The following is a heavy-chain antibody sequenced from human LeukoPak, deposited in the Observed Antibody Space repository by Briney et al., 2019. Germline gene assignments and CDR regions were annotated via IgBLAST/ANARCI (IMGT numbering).Heavy chain of an antibody. CDR3: ARGYITIGVPYYYYYMDV. CDR1: GGSISGYY. V-gene: IGHV4-59*01. J-gene: IGHJ6*03. CDR2: IYYSGST. Sequence: PSETLSLTCTVSGGSISGYYWSWIRQPPGKGLEWIAYIYYSGSTNYNPSLKSRVTISVDTSKNQFSLKVHSVTAADTAVYYCARGYITIGVPYYYYYMDVWGKGTTVTVSS. D-gene: IGHD3-9*01.